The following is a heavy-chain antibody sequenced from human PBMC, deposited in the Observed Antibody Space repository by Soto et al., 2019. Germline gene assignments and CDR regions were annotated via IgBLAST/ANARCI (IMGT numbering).Heavy chain of an antibody. CDR1: GGSISSYY. CDR3: ARAGVGWGYFDWLLDAFDI. CDR2: IYYSGST. J-gene: IGHJ3*02. V-gene: IGHV4-59*01. D-gene: IGHD3-9*01. Sequence: SETLSLTCTVSGGSISSYYWSWIRQPPGKGLEWIGYIYYSGSTNYNPSLKSRVTISVDTSKNQFSLKLSSVTAADTAVYYCARAGVGWGYFDWLLDAFDIWGQGTMVTVSS.